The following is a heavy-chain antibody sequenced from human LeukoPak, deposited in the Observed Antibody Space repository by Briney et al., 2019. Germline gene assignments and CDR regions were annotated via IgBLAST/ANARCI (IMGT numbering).Heavy chain of an antibody. CDR3: ARDPSLAY. V-gene: IGHV3-21*01. Sequence: AGGSLRLSCAASGFTFSSYSMNWVRQAPGKGLEWVSSISSSSSYIYYADSVKDRFTISRDNSKNTLYLQINRLRAEDTAVYYCARDPSLAYWGQGTLVTVSS. CDR1: GFTFSSYS. J-gene: IGHJ4*02. CDR2: ISSSSSYI.